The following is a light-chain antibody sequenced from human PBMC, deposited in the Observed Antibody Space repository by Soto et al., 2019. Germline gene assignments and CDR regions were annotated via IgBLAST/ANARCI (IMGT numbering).Light chain of an antibody. CDR1: QNIYSN. Sequence: IVMTQSPATLSVSPGERATLSCRASQNIYSNIAWYQQKPGQAPRLLIYGASTRATGIPDRFSGSGSGTEFILTISSLQSEDFAVYYCQEYNTWPWTFGQGTKVDI. CDR3: QEYNTWPWT. J-gene: IGKJ1*01. CDR2: GAS. V-gene: IGKV3-15*01.